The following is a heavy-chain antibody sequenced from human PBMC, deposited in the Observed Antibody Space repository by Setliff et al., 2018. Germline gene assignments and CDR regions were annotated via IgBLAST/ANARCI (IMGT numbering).Heavy chain of an antibody. D-gene: IGHD2-15*01. CDR2: ISSSSTYI. CDR3: ARTCSGSGCYAGLES. Sequence: GGSLRLSCAASGFSFSDYSMNWVRQAPGKGLEWVSSISSSSTYIFYADSVKGRLTISRDNSKNTLYLQMNSLRPEDTAVYYCARTCSGSGCYAGLESWGQGTPVTVSS. V-gene: IGHV3-21*01. CDR1: GFSFSDYS. J-gene: IGHJ4*02.